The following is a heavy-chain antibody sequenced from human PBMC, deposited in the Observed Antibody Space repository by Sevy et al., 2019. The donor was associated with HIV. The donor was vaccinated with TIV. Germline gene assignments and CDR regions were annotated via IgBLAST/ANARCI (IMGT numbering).Heavy chain of an antibody. CDR3: AKRERSYYDSSGNYDAFDV. CDR2: ISVDGSDK. CDR1: GFDFSTYD. Sequence: GGSLRLSCAASGFDFSTYDMHWVRQAPGKGLEWVAFISVDGSDKWYVDSVKGRFTISRDNSKNTLYVQMNTLRDEDTAVYYCAKRERSYYDSSGNYDAFDVWGQGTSVTVSS. J-gene: IGHJ3*01. D-gene: IGHD3-22*01. V-gene: IGHV3-33*03.